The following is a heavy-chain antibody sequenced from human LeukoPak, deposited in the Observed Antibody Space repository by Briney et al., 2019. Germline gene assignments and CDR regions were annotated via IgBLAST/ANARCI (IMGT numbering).Heavy chain of an antibody. CDR3: AGDVLVSGGSYYHGF. V-gene: IGHV1-24*01. CDR1: GYALTELS. J-gene: IGHJ4*02. D-gene: IGHD3-10*01. Sequence: GASVKVSCKVSGYALTELSIHWVRQAPGKGFEWMGGVDPKDGETIYAQNFQDRVTVTDDRYTDTSYMELRGLTSEDTALYYCAGDVLVSGGSYYHGFWGQGTLVTVSS. CDR2: VDPKDGET.